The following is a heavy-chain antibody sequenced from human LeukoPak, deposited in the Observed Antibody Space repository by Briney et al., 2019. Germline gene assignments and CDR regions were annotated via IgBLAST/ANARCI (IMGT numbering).Heavy chain of an antibody. V-gene: IGHV1-8*03. CDR2: MNPNSGNT. D-gene: IGHD1-26*01. J-gene: IGHJ4*02. CDR1: GYTFTSYD. Sequence: ASVKVSCKASGYTFTSYDINWVRQAPGQGLEWMGWMNPNSGNTGYAQKFQGRVTITRNTSISTAYMELSSLRSDDTAVYYCARCSGSPISGSYYRYFDYWGQGTLVTVSS. CDR3: ARCSGSPISGSYYRYFDY.